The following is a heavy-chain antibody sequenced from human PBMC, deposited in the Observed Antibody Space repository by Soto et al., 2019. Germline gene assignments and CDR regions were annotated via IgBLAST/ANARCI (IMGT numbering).Heavy chain of an antibody. CDR3: ARGFRNGFTV. D-gene: IGHD2-8*01. V-gene: IGHV3-21*01. CDR2: ISGPSIYI. CDR1: GFTFSGYS. Sequence: EVQLVESGGGLVKPGGSLRLSCVASGFTFSGYSINWVRQAPGKVLEWVSYISGPSIYIYYADSVKGRFTISRDNAKSAVYLQMNSLRAEDTAVYYGARGFRNGFTVWGQGTTVSVSS. J-gene: IGHJ6*02.